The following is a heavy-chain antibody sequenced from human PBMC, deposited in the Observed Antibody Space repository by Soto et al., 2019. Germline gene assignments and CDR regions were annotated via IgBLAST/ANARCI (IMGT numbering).Heavy chain of an antibody. CDR3: AHRVLRPVFGLVTTTAIYFNF. CDR2: IYWDDDK. CDR1: GFSLTTSGVG. Sequence: QITLNESGPTQVKPRQTLTLTCTFSGFSLTTSGVGVGWIRQSPGKAPEWLALIYWDDDKRYSPSLKSRLTTTKATSKTRVVLTLADLDPADTATYSCAHRVLRPVFGLVTTTAIYFNFWGQGAPVAVSS. D-gene: IGHD3-3*01. J-gene: IGHJ4*02. V-gene: IGHV2-5*02.